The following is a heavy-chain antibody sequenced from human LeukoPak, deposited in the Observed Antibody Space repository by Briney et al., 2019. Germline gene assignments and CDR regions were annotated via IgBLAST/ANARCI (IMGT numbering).Heavy chain of an antibody. CDR1: GFTFSTYW. V-gene: IGHV3-7*03. CDR2: IKQDGSDR. Sequence: WGSLRLSCAASGFTFSTYWMSWVRQVPGTGLEWVANIKQDGSDRNYVTSVRGRFTISRDNAESSLYLQMNSLRAEDTAVYYCVRNLAVAGTCFDSWGQGTLVTVSS. CDR3: VRNLAVAGTCFDS. D-gene: IGHD6-19*01. J-gene: IGHJ4*02.